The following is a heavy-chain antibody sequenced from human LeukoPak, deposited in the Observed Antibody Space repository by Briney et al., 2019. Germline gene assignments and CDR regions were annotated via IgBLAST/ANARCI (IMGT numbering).Heavy chain of an antibody. V-gene: IGHV3-NL1*01. CDR3: ARDSENCGGDCLDY. J-gene: IGHJ4*02. Sequence: GGSLRLSCEASGFTFSDYGIHWVRQAPGKGLEWVSVIYSGGTTYYADSVKGRFTISRDNSKNTLYLQMNSLRAEDTAVYYCARDSENCGGDCLDYWGQGTLVTVSS. D-gene: IGHD2-21*02. CDR2: IYSGGTT. CDR1: GFTFSDYG.